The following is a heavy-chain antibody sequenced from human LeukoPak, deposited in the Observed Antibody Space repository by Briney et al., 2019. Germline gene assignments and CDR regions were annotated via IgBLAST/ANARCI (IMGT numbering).Heavy chain of an antibody. CDR1: GFTLSSYW. CDR2: IKSDGRT. V-gene: IGHV3-74*01. CDR3: ARAPSEIGGYYPEYFRH. J-gene: IGHJ1*01. Sequence: GGSLRLSCAASGFTLSSYWMHWVRQAPGKGLVWVSRIKSDGRTNYADSVEGRFTISRDNAKNTVSLQMNSLRAEDTGVYYCARAPSEIGGYYPEYFRHWGQGTLVIVSS. D-gene: IGHD3-22*01.